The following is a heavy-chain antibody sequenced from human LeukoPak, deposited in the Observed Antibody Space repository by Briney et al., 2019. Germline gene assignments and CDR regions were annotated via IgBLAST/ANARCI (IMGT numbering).Heavy chain of an antibody. CDR3: ARAYSRSYSHFDD. Sequence: SETLSLTCTVSGGSNSGYYWSWIRQPPGKGLEWIGYIYTSGSTNYNPSLKSRVTISVDTSKNQFSLRLSSVTAADTAMYFCARAYSRSYSHFDDWGQGTLVTVSS. CDR1: GGSNSGYY. CDR2: IYTSGST. D-gene: IGHD1-26*01. V-gene: IGHV4-4*09. J-gene: IGHJ4*02.